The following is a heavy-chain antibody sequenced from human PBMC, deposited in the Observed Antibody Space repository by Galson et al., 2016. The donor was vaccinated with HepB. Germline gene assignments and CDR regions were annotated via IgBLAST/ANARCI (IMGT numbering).Heavy chain of an antibody. CDR2: IDPSGSYS. V-gene: IGHV5-10-1*01. CDR3: GRLSGNTVPRHIDY. CDR1: GYTFNDYW. J-gene: IGHJ4*02. D-gene: IGHD1/OR15-1a*01. Sequence: QSGAEVKKPAESLRISCKGSGYTFNDYWIAWVRHMPGKGLEWLGRIDPSGSYSNYSPSFQGHVTISVDKSISTAYLQWTSLKASDTALYYCGRLSGNTVPRHIDYWGRGTLVTVSS.